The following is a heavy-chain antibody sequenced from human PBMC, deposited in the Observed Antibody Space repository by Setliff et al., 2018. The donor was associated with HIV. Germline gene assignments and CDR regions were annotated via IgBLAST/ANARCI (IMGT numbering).Heavy chain of an antibody. CDR3: ARDGYYDNTGLYYAWGVVADY. D-gene: IGHD3-22*01. Sequence: ASVKVSCKASGYTFNSYGISWVRQAPGQGLEWMGWISVHNGNTNYAQSVQDRVTLTTDTSTNTAYMELRSLRSDDTALYYCARDGYYDNTGLYYAWGVVADYWGQGTLVTVSS. CDR2: ISVHNGNT. J-gene: IGHJ4*02. V-gene: IGHV1-18*01. CDR1: GYTFNSYG.